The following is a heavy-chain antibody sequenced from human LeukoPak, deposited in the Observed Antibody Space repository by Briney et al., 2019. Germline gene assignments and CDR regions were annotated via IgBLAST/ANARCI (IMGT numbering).Heavy chain of an antibody. CDR1: GFTFSSYP. D-gene: IGHD3-22*01. Sequence: PGGSLRLSCGASGFTFSSYPMNWVRHAPGKGLEWISFISGAGTTKYFGDSVKGRFSISRDNAKSSLFLQMNSLRDEDTAVYYCVRGQSTTFHDTSGYYRFFFDYWGRGTPVTVSS. CDR2: ISGAGTTK. V-gene: IGHV3-48*02. CDR3: VRGQSTTFHDTSGYYRFFFDY. J-gene: IGHJ4*02.